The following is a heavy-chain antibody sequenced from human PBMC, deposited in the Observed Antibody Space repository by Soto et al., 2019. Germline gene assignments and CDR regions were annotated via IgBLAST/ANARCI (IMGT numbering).Heavy chain of an antibody. J-gene: IGHJ4*02. Sequence: PGGSLRLSCAASGFTFSNAWMSWVRQAPGKGLEWVSAISGSGGSTYYADSVKGRFTISRDNSKNTLYLQMNSLRAGDTAVYYCAKGDYWYYFDYWGQGTLVTVSS. CDR1: GFTFSNAW. CDR2: ISGSGGST. CDR3: AKGDYWYYFDY. V-gene: IGHV3-23*01. D-gene: IGHD4-17*01.